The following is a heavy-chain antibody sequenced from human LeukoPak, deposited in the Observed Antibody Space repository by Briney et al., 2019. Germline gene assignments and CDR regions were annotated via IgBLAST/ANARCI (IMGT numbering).Heavy chain of an antibody. V-gene: IGHV3-7*01. CDR3: SRSLDY. CDR2: INQDGSVQ. J-gene: IGHJ4*02. Sequence: PGGSLRLSCAASGFPFSGYWMDWVRQAPGKGMEWVANINQDGSVQYYAASVRGRFTISRDNAKNSLYLQMNILRAEDTAIYYCSRSLDYLGQGALVTVSS. CDR1: GFPFSGYW.